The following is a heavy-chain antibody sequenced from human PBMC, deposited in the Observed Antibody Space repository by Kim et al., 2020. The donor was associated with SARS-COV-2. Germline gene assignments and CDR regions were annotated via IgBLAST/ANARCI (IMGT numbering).Heavy chain of an antibody. J-gene: IGHJ5*02. CDR2: MNPNSGNT. V-gene: IGHV1-8*01. Sequence: ASVKVSCKASGYTFTSYDINWVRQATGQGLEWMGWMNPNSGNTGYAQKFQGRVTMTRNTSISTAYMELSSLRSEDTAVYYCARAFVSRKRDGYNRVFWFDPWCLGALFTVPS. CDR1: GYTFTSYD. D-gene: IGHD5-12*01. CDR3: ARAFVSRKRDGYNRVFWFDP.